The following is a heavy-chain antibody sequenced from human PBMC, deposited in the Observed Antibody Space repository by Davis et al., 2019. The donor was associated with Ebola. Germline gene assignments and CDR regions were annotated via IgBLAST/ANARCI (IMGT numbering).Heavy chain of an antibody. CDR2: INAGIGNT. D-gene: IGHD4-17*01. V-gene: IGHV1-3*01. CDR1: GYTFTTYT. J-gene: IGHJ6*02. CDR3: ALGTYGDGRYYYYYAMDV. Sequence: AASVKVSCKASGYTFTTYTLHWVRQAPGQRLECMGWINAGIGNTKHSQNFQGRVTITRDTSASTAYMELSSLRSEDTAVYYCALGTYGDGRYYYYYAMDVWGQGTTVTVSS.